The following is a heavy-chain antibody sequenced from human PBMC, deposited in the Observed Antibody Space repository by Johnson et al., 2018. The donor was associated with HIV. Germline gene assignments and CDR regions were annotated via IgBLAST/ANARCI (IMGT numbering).Heavy chain of an antibody. CDR1: GFTFSSYD. CDR3: SRDGTRYRDALDI. V-gene: IGHV3-13*01. J-gene: IGHJ3*02. CDR2: IGTAGDT. D-gene: IGHD1-1*01. Sequence: VQLVESGGGVVQPGRSLRLSCAASGFTFSSYDMHWVRQATGKGLEWVSTIGTAGDTYYPGSVKGRFTVSREDAKNSLYLQMNGLREEDTAVYYCSRDGTRYRDALDIWGQGTMVTVSS.